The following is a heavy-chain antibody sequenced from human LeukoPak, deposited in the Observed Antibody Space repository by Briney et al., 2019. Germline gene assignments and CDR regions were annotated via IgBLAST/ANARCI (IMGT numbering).Heavy chain of an antibody. V-gene: IGHV3-74*01. CDR1: GFTFRSFW. CDR2: VNSDGTST. CDR3: ARTLGVPSAFDP. D-gene: IGHD2-2*01. Sequence: GGSLRLSCAVSGFTFRSFWMHWVRQAPGKGLLWVSRVNSDGTSTTYADSVKGRFTISRDNAENTVYLQMNSLRAEDTALYYCARTLGVPSAFDPWGQGTLVTVSS. J-gene: IGHJ5*02.